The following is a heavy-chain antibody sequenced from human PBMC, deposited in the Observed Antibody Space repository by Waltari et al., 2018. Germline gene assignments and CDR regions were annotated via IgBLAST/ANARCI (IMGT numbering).Heavy chain of an antibody. V-gene: IGHV3-53*03. J-gene: IGHJ3*01. CDR1: GFPVNSNY. Sequence: EVQLVESGGDLIQPGGSLRLSCAAFGFPVNSNYINWVRQSPGKGLEWVSVVYVTGNTDYADSVKGRFTTSRDNSKNTVYLQMDSLRVEDTAMYYCARRLVVAGTLDVFDLWGQGTRVIVSS. CDR2: VYVTGNT. CDR3: ARRLVVAGTLDVFDL. D-gene: IGHD2-15*01.